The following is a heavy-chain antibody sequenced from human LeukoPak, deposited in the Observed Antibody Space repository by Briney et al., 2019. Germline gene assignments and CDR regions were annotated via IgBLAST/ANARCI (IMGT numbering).Heavy chain of an antibody. CDR3: ARVGTSWAFDY. CDR2: IWYDGSNK. J-gene: IGHJ4*02. CDR1: GFTFNNYG. D-gene: IGHD2-2*01. Sequence: PGRSLRLSCAASGFTFNNYGMRWVRQAPGKGLEWVAVIWYDGSNKYYADSVKGRFTISRDNSKNTLYLQMNSLRAEDTAVYYCARVGTSWAFDYWGQGILVTVSS. V-gene: IGHV3-33*01.